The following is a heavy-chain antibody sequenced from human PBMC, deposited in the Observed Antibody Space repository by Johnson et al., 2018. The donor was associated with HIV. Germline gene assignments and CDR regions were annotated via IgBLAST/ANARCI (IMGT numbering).Heavy chain of an antibody. V-gene: IGHV3-13*01. CDR2: IGTAGDT. CDR1: GFTFSSYD. J-gene: IGHJ3*02. Sequence: EVQLVESGGGLVQPGGSLRLYCAASGFTFSSYDMHWVRQATGKGLEWVSAIGTAGDTYYPGSVKGRFTISRENAKNSLYLQMNSLRAGDTAVYYCAREMNAGNDAFDIWGQGTMVTVSS. CDR3: AREMNAGNDAFDI.